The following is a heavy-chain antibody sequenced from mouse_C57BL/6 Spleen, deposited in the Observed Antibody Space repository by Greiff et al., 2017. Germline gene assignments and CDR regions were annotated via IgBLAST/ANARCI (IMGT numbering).Heavy chain of an antibody. CDR3: ANLYYDYDGYFDV. D-gene: IGHD2-4*01. CDR1: GYTFTSYW. CDR2: IHPNSGST. Sequence: QVQLQQPGAELVKPGASVKLSCKASGYTFTSYWMHWVKQRPGQGLEWIGMIHPNSGSTNYNEKFKSKATLTVDKSSSTAYMQLSSLTSEDSAVYYCANLYYDYDGYFDVWGTGTTVTVSS. J-gene: IGHJ1*03. V-gene: IGHV1-64*01.